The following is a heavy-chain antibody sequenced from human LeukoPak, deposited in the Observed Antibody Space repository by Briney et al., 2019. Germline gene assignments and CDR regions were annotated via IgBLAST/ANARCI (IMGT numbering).Heavy chain of an antibody. CDR3: ARDSPPDSSSSPRRPQIRPGLFYSGPWHFDY. CDR2: IYYSGST. J-gene: IGHJ4*02. D-gene: IGHD6-13*01. Sequence: SETLSLTCTVSGGSISSSSYYWGWIRQPPGKGLEWIGSIYYSGSTYYNPSLKSRVTISVDTSKNQFSLKLSSVTAADTAVYYCARDSPPDSSSSPRRPQIRPGLFYSGPWHFDYWGQGTLVTVSS. CDR1: GGSISSSSYY. V-gene: IGHV4-39*07.